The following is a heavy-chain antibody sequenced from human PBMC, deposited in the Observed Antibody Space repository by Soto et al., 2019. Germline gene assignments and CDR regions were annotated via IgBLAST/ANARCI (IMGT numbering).Heavy chain of an antibody. Sequence: QVQLVQSGAEVKKPGASVKVSCKASGYTFTSYGISWVRQAPGQGLEWMGWISAYNGNTNYAQKLQGRVTMTTDTSTSTAYMELRSLRSDDTAVYYCATDLPGGEDNHYGMDVWGQGTTVTVSS. D-gene: IGHD2-21*01. CDR2: ISAYNGNT. CDR3: ATDLPGGEDNHYGMDV. CDR1: GYTFTSYG. V-gene: IGHV1-18*04. J-gene: IGHJ6*02.